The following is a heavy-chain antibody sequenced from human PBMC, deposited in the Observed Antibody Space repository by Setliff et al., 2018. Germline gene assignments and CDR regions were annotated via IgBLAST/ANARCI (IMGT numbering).Heavy chain of an antibody. V-gene: IGHV3-23*01. CDR1: GFTFYNSA. D-gene: IGHD1-20*01. Sequence: PGGSLRLSCAASGFTFYNSAMSWVRQAPGKGLEWISLIGHDDITYYADSVKGRFTVSRDISKNTVYLQMNSLRVEDTALYYCARDGNNWNDLDYWGHGTLVTVSS. J-gene: IGHJ4*01. CDR3: ARDGNNWNDLDY. CDR2: IGHDDIT.